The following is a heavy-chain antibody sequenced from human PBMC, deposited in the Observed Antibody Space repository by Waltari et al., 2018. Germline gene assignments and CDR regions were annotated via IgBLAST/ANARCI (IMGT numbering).Heavy chain of an antibody. CDR2: IIPIFGTA. Sequence: QVQLVQSGAEVKKPGSSVKVSCKASGGTFSSYAISWVRKAPGQGLEWMGGIIPIFGTANYAQKFQGRVTITADKSTSTAYMELSSLRSEDTAVYYCASTYYDFWSGYYYYYYMDVWDKGTTVTVSS. J-gene: IGHJ6*03. CDR3: ASTYYDFWSGYYYYYYMDV. CDR1: GGTFSSYA. D-gene: IGHD3-3*01. V-gene: IGHV1-69*14.